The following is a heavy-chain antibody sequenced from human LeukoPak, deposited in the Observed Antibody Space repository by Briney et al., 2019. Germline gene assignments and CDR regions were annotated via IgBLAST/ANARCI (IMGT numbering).Heavy chain of an antibody. V-gene: IGHV1-8*01. CDR3: ARDDVVVPAAMGYFQH. J-gene: IGHJ1*01. CDR2: MNPNSGNT. Sequence: ASVKVSCKASGYTFTSYDINWVRQATGQGLEWMGWMNPNSGNTGYAQKFQGRVTMTRNTSISTAYMELSSLRSEDTAVYYCARDDVVVPAAMGYFQHWGQGTLVTVSS. CDR1: GYTFTSYD. D-gene: IGHD2-2*01.